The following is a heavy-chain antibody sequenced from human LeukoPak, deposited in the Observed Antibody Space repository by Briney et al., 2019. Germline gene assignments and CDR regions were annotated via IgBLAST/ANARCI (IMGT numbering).Heavy chain of an antibody. CDR3: ARVDDSSERDAFDI. D-gene: IGHD3-22*01. CDR2: IYSGGST. Sequence: GGSLRLSCAASGLTVSSNYMSWVRQAPGKGLEWVSVIYSGGSTYYADSVKGRFTISRDNSKNTLYLQMNSLRAEDTAVYYCARVDDSSERDAFDIWGQGTMVTVSS. CDR1: GLTVSSNY. V-gene: IGHV3-53*01. J-gene: IGHJ3*02.